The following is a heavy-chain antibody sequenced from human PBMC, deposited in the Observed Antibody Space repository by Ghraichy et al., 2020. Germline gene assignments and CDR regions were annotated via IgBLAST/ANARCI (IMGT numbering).Heavy chain of an antibody. V-gene: IGHV3-21*01. CDR2: ISSSSSYI. Sequence: GGSLRLSCAASGFTFSSYSMNWVRQAPGKGLEWVSSISSSSSYIYYADSVKGRFTISRDNAKNSLYLQMNSLRAEDTAVYYCARDKWITVTRYFDYWGQGTLVTVSS. D-gene: IGHD4-17*01. CDR3: ARDKWITVTRYFDY. CDR1: GFTFSSYS. J-gene: IGHJ4*02.